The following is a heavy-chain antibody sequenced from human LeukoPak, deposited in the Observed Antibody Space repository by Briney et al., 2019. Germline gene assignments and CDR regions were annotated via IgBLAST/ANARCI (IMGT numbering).Heavy chain of an antibody. V-gene: IGHV3-30*04. CDR2: ISHDGRNK. J-gene: IGHJ4*02. D-gene: IGHD3-10*01. CDR1: GFTFSGYT. CDR3: ARGSHQDYFGSMTYLFDY. Sequence: PGRSLRLSCAASGFTFSGYTIHWVRQAPGKGLEWVTLISHDGRNKNYADSVKGRFTISRDNSKKTLYLEVNSLRPEDTAVYYCARGSHQDYFGSMTYLFDYWGQGILVTVSS.